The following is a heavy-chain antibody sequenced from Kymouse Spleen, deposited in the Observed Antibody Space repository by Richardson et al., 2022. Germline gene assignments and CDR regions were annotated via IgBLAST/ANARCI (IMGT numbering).Heavy chain of an antibody. J-gene: IGHJ4*02. CDR2: INHSGST. V-gene: IGHV4-34*01. CDR1: GGSFSGYY. Sequence: QVQLQQWGAGLLKPSETLSLTCAVYGGSFSGYYWSWIRQPPGKGLEWIGEINHSGSTNYNPSLKSRVTISVDTSKNQFSLKLSSVTAADTAVYYCARMGYNWNYDYWGQGTLVTVSS. CDR3: ARMGYNWNYDY. D-gene: IGHD1-7*01.